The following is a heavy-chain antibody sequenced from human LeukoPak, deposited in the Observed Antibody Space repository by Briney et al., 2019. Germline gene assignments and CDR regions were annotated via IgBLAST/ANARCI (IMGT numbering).Heavy chain of an antibody. Sequence: GGSLRLSCAASGFIFSSYAMSWVRQAPGKGLEWVSAISGSGGSTYYADSVKGRFTISRDNSKNTLYLQMNSPRAEDTAVYYCAMQGYSSSWYPFDYWGQGTLVTVSS. CDR2: ISGSGGST. CDR3: AMQGYSSSWYPFDY. CDR1: GFIFSSYA. V-gene: IGHV3-23*01. J-gene: IGHJ4*02. D-gene: IGHD6-13*01.